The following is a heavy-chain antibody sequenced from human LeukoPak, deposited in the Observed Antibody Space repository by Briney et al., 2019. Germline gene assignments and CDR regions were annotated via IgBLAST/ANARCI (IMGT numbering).Heavy chain of an antibody. D-gene: IGHD3-10*01. CDR2: IFHTGST. CDR3: ARDRGSGTLNNWFDP. V-gene: IGHV4-38-2*02. Sequence: SETLSLTCTVSGYPLTLGYFWAWLRQPPGKGLEWIGSIFHTGSTYYNPSLTSRVTTSVDTSKSQFSLKLTSVTAADTAVYYCARDRGSGTLNNWFDPWGQGALVTVSS. J-gene: IGHJ5*02. CDR1: GYPLTLGYF.